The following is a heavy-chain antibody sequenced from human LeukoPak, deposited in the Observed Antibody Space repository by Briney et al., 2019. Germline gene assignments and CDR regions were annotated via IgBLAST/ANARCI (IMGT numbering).Heavy chain of an antibody. CDR1: GGSISSYY. D-gene: IGHD4-11*01. Sequence: MPSETLSLTCTVSGGSISSYYWSWIRQPPGKGLEWIGYIYYSGSTNYNPSPKSRVTISVDTSKNQFSLKLSSVTAADTAVYYCARYSNYAIDYWGQGTLVTVSS. V-gene: IGHV4-59*01. CDR2: IYYSGST. J-gene: IGHJ4*02. CDR3: ARYSNYAIDY.